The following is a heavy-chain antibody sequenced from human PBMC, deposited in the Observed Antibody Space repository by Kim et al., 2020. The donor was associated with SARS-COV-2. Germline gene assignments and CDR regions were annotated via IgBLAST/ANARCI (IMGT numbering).Heavy chain of an antibody. Sequence: SVKVSCKASGGTFSSYAISWVRQAPGQGLEWMGRIIPILGIANYAQKFQGRVTITADKSTSTAYMELSSLRSEDTAVYYCARAPPTGSETTDYYYGMDVWGQGTTVTVSS. CDR1: GGTFSSYA. CDR3: ARAPPTGSETTDYYYGMDV. J-gene: IGHJ6*02. V-gene: IGHV1-69*04. D-gene: IGHD4-17*01. CDR2: IIPILGIA.